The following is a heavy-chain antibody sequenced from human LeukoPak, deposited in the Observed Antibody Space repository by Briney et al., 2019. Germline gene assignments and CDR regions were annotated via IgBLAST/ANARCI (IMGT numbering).Heavy chain of an antibody. D-gene: IGHD6-19*01. J-gene: IGHJ4*02. CDR1: GFAFSTYW. Sequence: GGSLRLSCTASGFAFSTYWMFWVRQAPGKGLVWVSQINPEGASTTYGDPVKGRFTASRDNAKNALHLQMNSLGVDDTAVYYCARGTAITAGIDFWGQGTLVTVSS. V-gene: IGHV3-74*01. CDR2: INPEGAST. CDR3: ARGTAITAGIDF.